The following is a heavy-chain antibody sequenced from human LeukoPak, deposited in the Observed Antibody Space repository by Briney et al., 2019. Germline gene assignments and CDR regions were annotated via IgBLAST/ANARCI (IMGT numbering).Heavy chain of an antibody. CDR1: GFTFSSYS. D-gene: IGHD2-2*01. CDR3: ARDRCSSTSCYGPSDYYYYMDV. CDR2: ISSSGSTI. J-gene: IGHJ6*03. V-gene: IGHV3-48*04. Sequence: GGSLRLSCAASGFTFSSYSMNWVRQAPGKGLEWVSYISSSGSTIYYADSVTGRFTISRDNAKNSLYLQMNSLRAEDTAVYYCARDRCSSTSCYGPSDYYYYMDVWGKGTTVTVSS.